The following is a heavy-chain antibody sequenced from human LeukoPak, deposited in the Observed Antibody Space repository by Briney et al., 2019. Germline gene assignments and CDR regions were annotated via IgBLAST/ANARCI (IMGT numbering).Heavy chain of an antibody. J-gene: IGHJ6*03. Sequence: SETLSLTCTVSGDSITSGNYYWSWIRQPAGKGLEWIGRIYTSGSTNYNPSLKSRVTISVDTSKNQFSLKLSSVTAADTAVYYCARLNVVVVAATRVAAFIKSDYYYYYMDVWGKGTTVTISS. D-gene: IGHD2-15*01. CDR1: GDSITSGNYY. V-gene: IGHV4-61*02. CDR3: ARLNVVVVAATRVAAFIKSDYYYYYMDV. CDR2: IYTSGST.